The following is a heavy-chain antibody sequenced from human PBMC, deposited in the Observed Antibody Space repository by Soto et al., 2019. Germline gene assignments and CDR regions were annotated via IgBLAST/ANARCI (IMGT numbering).Heavy chain of an antibody. Sequence: GGSLRLSCAASGFTFSGSVMHWVRQASGKGLEWVGRIRSKANNYATAYAVSVKGRFTISRDDSRNTAYLQMNSLKAEDTAVYYCARGVYDFWSGHPKGLDYWGQGTVVTVSS. CDR2: IRSKANNYAT. V-gene: IGHV3-73*01. D-gene: IGHD3-3*01. CDR3: ARGVYDFWSGHPKGLDY. CDR1: GFTFSGSV. J-gene: IGHJ4*02.